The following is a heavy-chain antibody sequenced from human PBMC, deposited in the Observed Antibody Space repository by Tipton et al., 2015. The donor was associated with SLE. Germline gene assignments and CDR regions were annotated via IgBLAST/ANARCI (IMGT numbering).Heavy chain of an antibody. D-gene: IGHD3-10*01. CDR2: VYSSGST. V-gene: IGHV4-39*07. J-gene: IGHJ3*01. CDR3: ARDRGDEASDPFDL. CDR1: GVSISSSSFY. Sequence: TLSLTCSVSGVSISSSSFYWGWIRQPPGKGLEWLGSVYSSGSTFYNPSLQSRVTISVDTSKNEFSLRLTSVTAADTAVYYCARDRGDEASDPFDLWGLGTMVIVSS.